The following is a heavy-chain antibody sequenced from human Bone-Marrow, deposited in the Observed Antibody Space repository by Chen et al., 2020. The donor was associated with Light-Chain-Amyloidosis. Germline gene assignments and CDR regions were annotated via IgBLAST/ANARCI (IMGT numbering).Heavy chain of an antibody. CDR2: IYSGGKT. Sequence: EVQLVETGGGLIQPGGSLRLSCAASGFTVSINYMYWVRQAPGKGLEWVSVIYSGGKTYYADSVKGRFTISRDNSKNTLYLQMNSLRADDTAVYYCARKTDSSGSGDYWGQGTLVTVSS. J-gene: IGHJ4*02. V-gene: IGHV3-53*02. CDR3: ARKTDSSGSGDY. CDR1: GFTVSINY. D-gene: IGHD6-19*01.